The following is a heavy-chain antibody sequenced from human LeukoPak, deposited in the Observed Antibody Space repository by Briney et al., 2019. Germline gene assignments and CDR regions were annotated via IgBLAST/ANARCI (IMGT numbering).Heavy chain of an antibody. V-gene: IGHV3-30-3*01. Sequence: PGGSLRLSCAASGFTFSGYPIHWVRQAPGKGLEWVAVISYDGSNKYYADSVKGRFTISRDNSKNTLYLQMNSLRAEDTAVYYCAIDPNWGTHSWGQGVLVTVSS. CDR3: AIDPNWGTHS. D-gene: IGHD7-27*01. CDR2: ISYDGSNK. J-gene: IGHJ4*02. CDR1: GFTFSGYP.